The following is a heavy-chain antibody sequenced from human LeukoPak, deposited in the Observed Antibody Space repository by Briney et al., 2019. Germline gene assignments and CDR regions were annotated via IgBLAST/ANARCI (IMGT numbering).Heavy chain of an antibody. J-gene: IGHJ4*02. D-gene: IGHD4-11*01. CDR1: GYTFTHYA. V-gene: IGHV1-3*01. CDR2: TNVGNDYT. CDR3: ARDDFSTYPGLNYFDY. Sequence: ASVKVSCKASGYTFTHYAVHWVRQAPGQRLEWMGWTNVGNDYTESSQKFQDRLTITSDATATTVYMELSSLRSEDTAVYYCARDDFSTYPGLNYFDYWGQGSLVTVSS.